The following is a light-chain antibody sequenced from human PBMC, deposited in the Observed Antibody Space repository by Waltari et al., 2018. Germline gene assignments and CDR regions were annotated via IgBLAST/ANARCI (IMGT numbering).Light chain of an antibody. CDR1: QSNSSY. CDR3: QQTYSMPPT. V-gene: IGKV1-39*01. CDR2: AAS. J-gene: IGKJ1*01. Sequence: DIQLTQSPSSLSASVGERVTITCRASQSNSSYLNWYQQKPGKAPKVLIYAASSLQIGVPSRFSGSGSGTDFTLTISSLQPEDFATYYCQQTYSMPPTFGQGTKVEI.